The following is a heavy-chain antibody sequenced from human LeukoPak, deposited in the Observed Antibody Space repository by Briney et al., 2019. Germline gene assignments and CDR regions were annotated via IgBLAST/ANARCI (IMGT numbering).Heavy chain of an antibody. CDR2: IHYSDSS. CDR3: GRDRTGETKIDY. V-gene: IGHV4-59*01. CDR1: GGSISSYY. D-gene: IGHD3/OR15-3a*01. Sequence: SETLSLTCTVSGGSISSYYWSWIRKPPGKGLEWIGYIHYSDSSNYNPSLKSRVTISLDTSKNQFSLKLSSVTAADTAVYYWGRDRTGETKIDYLGQRTLVPVSS. J-gene: IGHJ4*02.